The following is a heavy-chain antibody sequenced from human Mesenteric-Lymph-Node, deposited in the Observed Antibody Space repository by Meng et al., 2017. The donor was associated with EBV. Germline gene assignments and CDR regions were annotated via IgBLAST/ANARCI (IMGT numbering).Heavy chain of an antibody. CDR2: IRQSGDT. Sequence: QVQLQQSGAGPVETSETLALPCTASGGSLGGYPWGWVRQPPGKGLEYIGEIRQSGDTNYNPSLKSRVTISVDTSRNQFSLKMRSVTAADTAVYYCARDLAYCGRDCEYWGQGILVTVSS. J-gene: IGHJ4*02. CDR3: ARDLAYCGRDCEY. CDR1: GGSLGGYP. D-gene: IGHD2-21*02. V-gene: IGHV4-34*01.